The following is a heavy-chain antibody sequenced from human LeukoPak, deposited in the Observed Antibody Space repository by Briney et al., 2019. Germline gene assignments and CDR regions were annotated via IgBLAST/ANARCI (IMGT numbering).Heavy chain of an antibody. V-gene: IGHV1-69*13. CDR1: GYTFTRYY. Sequence: SVRVSCKASGYTFTRYYIHWVRQAPGQGLEWMGGIIPIFGTANYAQKFQGRVTITADESTSTAYMELSSLRSEDTAVYYCARDRDIVVVPAATNYFDYWGQGTLVTVSS. J-gene: IGHJ4*02. CDR3: ARDRDIVVVPAATNYFDY. CDR2: IIPIFGTA. D-gene: IGHD2-2*01.